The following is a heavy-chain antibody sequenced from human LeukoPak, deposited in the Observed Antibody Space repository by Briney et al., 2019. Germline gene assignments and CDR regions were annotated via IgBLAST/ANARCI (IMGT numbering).Heavy chain of an antibody. V-gene: IGHV4-39*01. D-gene: IGHD3-3*01. CDR3: ARHDVTIFGVVSATHFDY. J-gene: IGHJ4*02. CDR1: GGSISSSSYY. CDR2: IYYSGST. Sequence: SETLSPTCTVSGGSISSSSYYWGWIRQPPGKGLEWIGSIYYSGSTHHNPSLKSRVTISVDTSKNQFSLKLSSVTAADTAVYYCARHDVTIFGVVSATHFDYWGQGTLVTVSS.